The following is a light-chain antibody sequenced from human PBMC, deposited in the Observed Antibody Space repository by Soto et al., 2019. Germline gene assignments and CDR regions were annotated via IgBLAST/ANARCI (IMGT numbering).Light chain of an antibody. CDR2: DVS. V-gene: IGLV2-14*03. Sequence: QSALTQPASVSGAPGQSIAISCTGTSSDVGGYNYVSWYQHHPGKAPKLRVYDVSNRPSGVSNRFSGSKSGNTASLTISGLQAEDDADYYCSSYTSSSTYVFGTGTQLTVL. J-gene: IGLJ1*01. CDR1: SSDVGGYNY. CDR3: SSYTSSSTYV.